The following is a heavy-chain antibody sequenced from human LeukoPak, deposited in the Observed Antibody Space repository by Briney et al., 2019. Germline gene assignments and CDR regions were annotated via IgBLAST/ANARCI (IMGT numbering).Heavy chain of an antibody. CDR2: ISGGGGST. CDR1: GFTFTSYT. V-gene: IGHV3-23*01. J-gene: IGHJ4*02. D-gene: IGHD5-18*01. CDR3: ARDGEYSYGYGFDY. Sequence: GGSLRLSCAASGFTFTSYTMSWVRQAPGKGLDWVSGISGGGGSTYYADSVKGRFTISRDTSKNTVYLQMNSLRPEETAVYYCARDGEYSYGYGFDYWGQGTLVTVSS.